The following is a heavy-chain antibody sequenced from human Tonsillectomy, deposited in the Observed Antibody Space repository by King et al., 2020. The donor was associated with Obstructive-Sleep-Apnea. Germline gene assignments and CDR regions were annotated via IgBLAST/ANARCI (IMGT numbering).Heavy chain of an antibody. CDR2: IYWDDDK. Sequence: TLKESGPTLVQPTQTLTLTCTFSGLSLSTSGVGVGWIRQPPGKALEWLAFIYWDDDKRYSPSLRNRLSITKDTSRNQVVLTMTNMDPVDTATYYCAHRPDGYNSGWNSGTFDYWGQGTLVTVAS. J-gene: IGHJ4*02. D-gene: IGHD6-19*01. CDR3: AHRPDGYNSGWNSGTFDY. CDR1: GLSLSTSGVG. V-gene: IGHV2-5*02.